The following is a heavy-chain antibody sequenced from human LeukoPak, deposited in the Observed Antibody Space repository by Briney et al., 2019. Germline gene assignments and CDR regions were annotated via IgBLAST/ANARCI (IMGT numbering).Heavy chain of an antibody. CDR3: TTGHTSYYYDSSGYYY. CDR1: GFTFSSYT. Sequence: GGSLRLSCAASGFTFSSYTMHWVRQAPGKGLEWVAVISYDGSNKYYADSVKGRFTISRDNSKNTLYLHMNSLKTEDTAVYYCTTGHTSYYYDSSGYYYWGQGTLVTVSS. J-gene: IGHJ4*02. D-gene: IGHD3-22*01. CDR2: ISYDGSNK. V-gene: IGHV3-30*04.